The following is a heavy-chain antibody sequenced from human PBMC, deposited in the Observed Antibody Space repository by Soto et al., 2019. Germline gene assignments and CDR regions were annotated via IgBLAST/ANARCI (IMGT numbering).Heavy chain of an antibody. Sequence: SVKVSCKASEGTFNSYAIAWVRQAPGQGLEWMGGIIPYYNTLNYAQKFQDRVTITVDDSTNTVYMELSSLRSDDTAVYFCASGASRWYPYFFDSWAQGTLVTVSS. D-gene: IGHD6-13*01. CDR2: IIPYYNTL. J-gene: IGHJ4*02. V-gene: IGHV1-69*13. CDR3: ASGASRWYPYFFDS. CDR1: EGTFNSYA.